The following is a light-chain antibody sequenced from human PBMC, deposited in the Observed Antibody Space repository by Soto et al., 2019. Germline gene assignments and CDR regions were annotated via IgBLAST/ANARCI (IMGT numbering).Light chain of an antibody. Sequence: QSALTPPPSASGSPGQSVTISFTGTSSDVGGYDYVSWYQQHPGKAPKLMIYEVTIRPSGVSDRFSGSKSGNTASLTVSGLQAEDEADYYCSSYTGGNPSYVFGTGTKVTVL. CDR3: SSYTGGNPSYV. CDR1: SSDVGGYDY. V-gene: IGLV2-8*01. J-gene: IGLJ1*01. CDR2: EVT.